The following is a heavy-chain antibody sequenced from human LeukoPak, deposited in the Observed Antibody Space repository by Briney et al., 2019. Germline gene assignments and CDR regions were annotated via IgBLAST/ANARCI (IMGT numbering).Heavy chain of an antibody. J-gene: IGHJ6*02. CDR2: ISYDGSNK. CDR1: GFSVSNNY. D-gene: IGHD3-10*01. Sequence: GGSLRLSCVVSGFSVSNNYIIWVRQAPGKGLEWVAVISYDGSNKYYADSVKGRFTISRDNSKNTLYLQMNSLRAEDTAVYYCAREITDYYYYYGMDVWGQGTTVTVSS. V-gene: IGHV3-30-3*01. CDR3: AREITDYYYYYGMDV.